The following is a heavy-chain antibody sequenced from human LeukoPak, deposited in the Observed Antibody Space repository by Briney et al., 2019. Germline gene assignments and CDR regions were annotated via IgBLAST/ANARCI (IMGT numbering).Heavy chain of an antibody. CDR3: ARWIRFLEWSDAFDI. D-gene: IGHD3-3*01. CDR2: IYYSGST. CDR1: GGSISSYY. J-gene: IGHJ3*02. Sequence: SETLSLTCTVSGGSISSYYWSWIRQPPGKGLEWIGYIYYSGSTNYNPSLKSRVTISVDTSKNQFSLKLGSVTAADTAVYYCARWIRFLEWSDAFDIWGQGTMVTVSS. V-gene: IGHV4-59*01.